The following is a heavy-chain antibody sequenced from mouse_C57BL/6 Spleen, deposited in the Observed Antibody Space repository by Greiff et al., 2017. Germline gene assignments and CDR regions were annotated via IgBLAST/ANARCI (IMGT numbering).Heavy chain of an antibody. D-gene: IGHD1-1*01. J-gene: IGHJ1*03. CDR1: GYTFTGYW. CDR2: ILPGSGST. CDR3: ARSVITTVVATDWYFDV. Sequence: QVQLQQSGAELMKPGASVKLSCKATGYTFTGYWIEWVKQRPGHGLEWIGEILPGSGSTNYNEKFKGKATFTADTSSNTAYMQLSSLTTEDSAIYYCARSVITTVVATDWYFDVWGTGTTVTVSS. V-gene: IGHV1-9*01.